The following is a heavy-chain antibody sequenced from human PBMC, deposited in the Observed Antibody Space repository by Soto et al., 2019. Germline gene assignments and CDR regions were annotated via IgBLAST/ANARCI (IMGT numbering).Heavy chain of an antibody. CDR1: GFTFSSYA. D-gene: IGHD1-1*01. CDR2: VSGSGVNT. J-gene: IGHJ4*02. V-gene: IGHV3-23*01. CDR3: AKDQAPTTTFLDY. Sequence: GGSLRLSCAASGFTFSSYAMSWVRQAPGKGLEWVSAVSGSGVNTYSADSVKGRFTISRDNSKNTLYLQMNSLRAEDTAVYYCAKDQAPTTTFLDYWGQGTLVTVSS.